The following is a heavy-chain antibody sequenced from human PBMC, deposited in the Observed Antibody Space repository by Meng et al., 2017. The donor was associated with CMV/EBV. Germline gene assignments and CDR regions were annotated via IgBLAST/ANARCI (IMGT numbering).Heavy chain of an antibody. J-gene: IGHJ4*02. Sequence: VSGGSISSYYWSWIRQPPGKGLEWIGYIYYSGSTNYNPSLKSRVTISVDTSKNQFSLKLSSVTAADTAVYYCARASGWIQLWAFDYWGQGTLVTVSS. CDR2: IYYSGST. V-gene: IGHV4-59*01. CDR3: ARASGWIQLWAFDY. D-gene: IGHD5-18*01. CDR1: GGSISSYY.